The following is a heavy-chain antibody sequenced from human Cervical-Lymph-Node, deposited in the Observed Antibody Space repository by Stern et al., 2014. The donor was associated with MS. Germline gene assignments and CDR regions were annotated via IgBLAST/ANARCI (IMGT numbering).Heavy chain of an antibody. CDR1: GYTFISYS. D-gene: IGHD6-19*01. V-gene: IGHV1-3*04. Sequence: QVQLVQSGAELKKPGASVKLSCKASGYTFISYSMHWVRQAPGQGLEWMGWIYTGNGNTKYSQKFQDRVTITSDTSASSVYMEVSSLTSEDMAVYYCARGLLDSSGWFYFDYWGQGALVTVSS. J-gene: IGHJ4*02. CDR2: IYTGNGNT. CDR3: ARGLLDSSGWFYFDY.